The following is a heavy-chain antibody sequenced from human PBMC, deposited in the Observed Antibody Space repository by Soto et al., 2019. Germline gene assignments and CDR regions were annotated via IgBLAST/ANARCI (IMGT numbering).Heavy chain of an antibody. J-gene: IGHJ4*02. CDR3: ARGNILTGYFDY. CDR2: IGTAGDT. Sequence: EVQLVESGGGLVQPGGSLRLSCAASGFTFSSYDMHWVRQATGKGLEWVSAIGTAGDTYYPGSVKGRFTISRENAKNSLYLQMNSLRAADTAVYYCARGNILTGYFDYGGQGTLVTVSS. V-gene: IGHV3-13*01. CDR1: GFTFSSYD. D-gene: IGHD3-9*01.